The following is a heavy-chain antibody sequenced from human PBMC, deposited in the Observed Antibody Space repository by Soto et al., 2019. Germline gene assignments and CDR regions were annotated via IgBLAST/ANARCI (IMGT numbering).Heavy chain of an antibody. V-gene: IGHV4-61*01. CDR3: AREGVTTIDY. CDR2: IYYTGRT. J-gene: IGHJ4*02. D-gene: IGHD1-1*01. Sequence: QVQLQESGPGLLKPSETLSLTCTVSGDSVSSGSHYWSWIRQPPGKGLEWIGYIYYTGRTNSNPSLKSRVTISVDTSKNLFPLKLSAVTTAATAVYWCAREGVTTIDYWGQGTLVTVSS. CDR1: GDSVSSGSHY.